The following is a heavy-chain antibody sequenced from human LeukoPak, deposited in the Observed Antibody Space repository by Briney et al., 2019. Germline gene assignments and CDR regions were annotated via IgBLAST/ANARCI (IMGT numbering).Heavy chain of an antibody. D-gene: IGHD6-19*01. CDR2: ISAYNGNT. J-gene: IGHJ5*02. CDR1: GYTFTSYG. CDR3: ARGVGAVAGYINWFDP. Sequence: ASVTVSCTASGYTFTSYGISWVRQAPGQGLEWMGWISAYNGNTNYAQKLQGRVTMTTDTSTSTAYMELRSLRSDDTAVYYCARGVGAVAGYINWFDPWGQGTLVTVSS. V-gene: IGHV1-18*01.